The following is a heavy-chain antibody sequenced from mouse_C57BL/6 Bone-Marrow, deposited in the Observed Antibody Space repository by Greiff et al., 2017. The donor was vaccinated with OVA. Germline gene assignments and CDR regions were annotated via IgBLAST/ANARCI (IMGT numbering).Heavy chain of an antibody. Sequence: VQLQQSGTVLARPGASVKMSCKTSGYTFTSYWMHWVKQRPGQGLEWIGAIYPGNSDTSYNQKFKGKAKLTAFTSASTAYMELSSLTNEDSAVYYCTRSAITTVVPGFAYWGQGTLVTVSA. V-gene: IGHV1-5*01. CDR2: IYPGNSDT. J-gene: IGHJ3*01. D-gene: IGHD1-1*01. CDR3: TRSAITTVVPGFAY. CDR1: GYTFTSYW.